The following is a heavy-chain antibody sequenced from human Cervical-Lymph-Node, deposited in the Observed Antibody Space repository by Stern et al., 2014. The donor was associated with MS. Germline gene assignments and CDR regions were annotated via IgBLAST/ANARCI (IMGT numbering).Heavy chain of an antibody. V-gene: IGHV1-18*01. CDR3: ARDLLPYIAAGNWFDP. Sequence: DQLVESGAEVKKPGASVKVSCKASGYTFTSYGISWVRQAPGQGLEWMGWISAYNGNTNYAQKLQGRVTMTTDTSTSTAYMELRSLRSDDTAVYYCARDLLPYIAAGNWFDPWGQGTLVTVSS. J-gene: IGHJ5*02. D-gene: IGHD6-6*01. CDR1: GYTFTSYG. CDR2: ISAYNGNT.